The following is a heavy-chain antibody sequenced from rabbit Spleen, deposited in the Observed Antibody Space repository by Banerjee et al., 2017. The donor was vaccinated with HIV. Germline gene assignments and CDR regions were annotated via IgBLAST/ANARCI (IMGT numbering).Heavy chain of an antibody. V-gene: IGHV1S40*01. CDR1: GFSFSSSYD. D-gene: IGHD4-2*01. CDR2: IYTGSSGST. J-gene: IGHJ4*01. CDR3: ARDGGIAGNGIAYFIL. Sequence: QSLEESGGGLVQPGASLTLTCTASGFSFSSSYDMCWVRQAPGKGLEWIACIYTGSSGSTYYASWAKGRFTISKTSSTTVTLQMTSLTAADTATYFCARDGGIAGNGIAYFILWGPGTLVTVS.